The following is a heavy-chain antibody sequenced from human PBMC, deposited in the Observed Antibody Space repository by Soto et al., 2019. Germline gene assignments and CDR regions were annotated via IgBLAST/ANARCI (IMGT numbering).Heavy chain of an antibody. D-gene: IGHD2-2*01. CDR1: GFTFSSYA. CDR2: ISGSGGST. Sequence: PGGSLRLSCAASGFTFSSYAMSWVRQAPGKGLEWVSAISGSGGSTYYADSAKGRFTISRDNSKNTLYLQMNSLRAEDTAVYYCAKGVGQLLYYFDYWGQGTLVTVSS. J-gene: IGHJ4*02. CDR3: AKGVGQLLYYFDY. V-gene: IGHV3-23*01.